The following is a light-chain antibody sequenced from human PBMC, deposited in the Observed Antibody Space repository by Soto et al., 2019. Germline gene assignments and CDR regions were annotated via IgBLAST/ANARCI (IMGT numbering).Light chain of an antibody. CDR2: GAS. Sequence: EIVLTQSPGTLSLSPGERATLSCRASQSVSSSFLAWYQQKPGQAPRLLIYGASSRATGIPDRFSGSGCGTDFTLTISRLEPEDFAVYYCQQYDNSPLTFGGGTKVEIK. CDR3: QQYDNSPLT. CDR1: QSVSSSF. J-gene: IGKJ4*01. V-gene: IGKV3-20*01.